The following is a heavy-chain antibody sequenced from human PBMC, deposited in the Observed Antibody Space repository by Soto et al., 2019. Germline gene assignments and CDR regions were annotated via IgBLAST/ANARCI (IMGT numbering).Heavy chain of an antibody. D-gene: IGHD2-21*02. J-gene: IGHJ6*02. Sequence: QITLKESGPTLVKPTQTLTLTCTFPGFSFSSIGEGVGWIRQPPGKALEWLALIYWDDDKRYSPSLKSRLTNTKGTFKNPVVLTIDHQDPVDTATFYCVQRRCGGDCLQSYSSHSHYGLEVLGPGTTVTVSS. CDR2: IYWDDDK. CDR3: VQRRCGGDCLQSYSSHSHYGLEV. V-gene: IGHV2-5*02. CDR1: GFSFSSIGEG.